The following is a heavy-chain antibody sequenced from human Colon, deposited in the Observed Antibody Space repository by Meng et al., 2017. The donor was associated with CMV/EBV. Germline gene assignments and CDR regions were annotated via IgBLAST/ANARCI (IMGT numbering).Heavy chain of an antibody. CDR1: GYTFTNFG. V-gene: IGHV1-18*01. CDR3: ARELARGGY. D-gene: IGHD3-16*01. CDR2: ISPYNGDT. Sequence: QVKRVQSGGEVKKPGASVKVSCKTSGYTFTNFGISWVRQAPGQGLEWMAYISPYNGDTNYAQRFQGRVALTTDTSTSTVYMELGSLTSDDTAMYYCARELARGGYWGQGTLVTVSS. J-gene: IGHJ4*02.